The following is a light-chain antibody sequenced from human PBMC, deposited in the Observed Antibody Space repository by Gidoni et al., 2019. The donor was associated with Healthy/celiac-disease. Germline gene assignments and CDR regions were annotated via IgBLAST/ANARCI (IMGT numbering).Light chain of an antibody. J-gene: IGKJ3*01. CDR2: AAS. CDR3: QQLNSYPP. V-gene: IGKV1-9*01. CDR1: QGISSY. Sequence: IQLTQSPSFLSASVGDRVTITCWASQGISSYLAWYQQKPGKAPKLLIYAASTLQSGVPSRFSGSGSGTEFTLTISSLQPEDFATYYCQQLNSYPPFGPGTKVDIK.